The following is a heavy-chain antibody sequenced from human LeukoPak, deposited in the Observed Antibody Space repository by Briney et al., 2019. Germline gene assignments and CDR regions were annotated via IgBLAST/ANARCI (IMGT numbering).Heavy chain of an antibody. CDR3: ASRDGYDDAFDI. V-gene: IGHV4-39*01. J-gene: IGHJ3*02. D-gene: IGHD5-24*01. Sequence: PSETLSLTCAVSGGSISSSSYYWGWIRQPPGKGLEWIGSIYSGSTYYNPSLKSRVTISVDTSKNQFSLKLSSVTAADTAVYYCASRDGYDDAFDIWGQGTMVTVSS. CDR1: GGSISSSSYY. CDR2: IYSGST.